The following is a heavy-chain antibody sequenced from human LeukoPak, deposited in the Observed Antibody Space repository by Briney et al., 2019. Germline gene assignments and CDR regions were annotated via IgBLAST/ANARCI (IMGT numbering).Heavy chain of an antibody. Sequence: GGSLRLSCAASGFTFSSYTMNWVRQAPGKGLEWVSSISSSNYIYYADSVKGRFTISRDHAKNSLYLQMHSLRAEDTAVYYCARDREGDYIWGSYRPDWFDPWGQGTLVTVSS. CDR1: GFTFSSYT. D-gene: IGHD3-16*02. CDR2: ISSSNYI. V-gene: IGHV3-21*01. J-gene: IGHJ5*02. CDR3: ARDREGDYIWGSYRPDWFDP.